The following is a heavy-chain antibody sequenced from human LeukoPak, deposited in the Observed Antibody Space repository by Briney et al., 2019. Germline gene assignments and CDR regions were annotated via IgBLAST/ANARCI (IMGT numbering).Heavy chain of an antibody. CDR1: GFPFETNA. CDR2: IGNTET. D-gene: IGHD5-18*01. CDR3: AKDWIQFNRVFDCFDS. Sequence: GGSLRLSCATSGFPFETNAMSWVRQAPGKGLEWVATIGNTETFYADSVTGRFTISRDNSKNTVNLQMNRLRVEDTAIYYCAKDWIQFNRVFDCFDSWGQGTLVTVSP. J-gene: IGHJ4*02. V-gene: IGHV3-23*01.